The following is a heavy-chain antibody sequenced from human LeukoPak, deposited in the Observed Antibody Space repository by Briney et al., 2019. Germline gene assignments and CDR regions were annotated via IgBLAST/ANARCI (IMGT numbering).Heavy chain of an antibody. J-gene: IGHJ4*02. D-gene: IGHD3-10*01. CDR2: INHSGST. Sequence: SETLSLTCAVYGGSFSGYYWSWIRQPPGKGLEWIGEINHSGSTNYNPSLKSRVTISVDTAKNQFSLKLSSVTAADTAVYYCARHRGQADLDFWGQGTLVTVSS. CDR1: GGSFSGYY. CDR3: ARHRGQADLDF. V-gene: IGHV4-34*01.